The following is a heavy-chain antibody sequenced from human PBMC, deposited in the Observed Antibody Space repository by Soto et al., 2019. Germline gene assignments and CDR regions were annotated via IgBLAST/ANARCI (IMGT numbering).Heavy chain of an antibody. D-gene: IGHD6-19*01. CDR2: ISYDGDNK. V-gene: IGHV3-30*03. J-gene: IGHJ4*02. CDR3: ARDYVAHPVAAVRFDY. CDR1: GFTFSSYA. Sequence: GGSLRLSCVASGFTFSSYAMSWVRQAPGKGLEWVSLISYDGDNKYYAESVKGRFTISRDNSKNTVYLQMDRLRVEDTALYYCARDYVAHPVAAVRFDYWGQGALVTVSS.